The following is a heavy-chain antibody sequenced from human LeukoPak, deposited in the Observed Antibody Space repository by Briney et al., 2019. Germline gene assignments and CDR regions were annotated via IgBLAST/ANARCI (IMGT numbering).Heavy chain of an antibody. D-gene: IGHD3-10*01. V-gene: IGHV4-59*01. CDR2: IYYSGST. CDR3: ARAPPSAPFDY. J-gene: IGHJ4*02. CDR1: SGSISSYY. Sequence: SETLSLTCTVSSGSISSYYWGWIRQPPGKGLEWIADIYYSGSTNYNPSLKSRVTISVDTSENQFSLRLSSVTAADTAMYYCARAPPSAPFDYWGRGILVTDSS.